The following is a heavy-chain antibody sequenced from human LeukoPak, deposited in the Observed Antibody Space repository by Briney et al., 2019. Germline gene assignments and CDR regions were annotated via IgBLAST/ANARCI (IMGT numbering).Heavy chain of an antibody. Sequence: GGSLRLSCAASGFTFTSCSMNWVRQAPGKGLEWVSTISGGGGSTHYADSVKGRFTISRDNSKNTLYLQVNSLRAEDTAVYYCAKGGKWDVTPFDYWGQGTLVTVSS. D-gene: IGHD1-26*01. CDR2: ISGGGGST. V-gene: IGHV3-23*01. CDR1: GFTFTSCS. J-gene: IGHJ4*02. CDR3: AKGGKWDVTPFDY.